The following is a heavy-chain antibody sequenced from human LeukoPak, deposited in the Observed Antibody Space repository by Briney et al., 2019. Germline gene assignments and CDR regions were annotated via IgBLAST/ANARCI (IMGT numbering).Heavy chain of an antibody. D-gene: IGHD3-22*01. CDR2: IYYSGST. CDR1: GGSISSYY. Sequence: PSETLSLTCTVSGGSISSYYWSWIRQPPGKGLEWIGYIYYSGSTNYNPSLKSRVTISVDTSKNQFSLKLSSVTAADTAVYYCARGLDSKFNYWGQGTLVTVSS. CDR3: ARGLDSKFNY. J-gene: IGHJ4*02. V-gene: IGHV4-59*08.